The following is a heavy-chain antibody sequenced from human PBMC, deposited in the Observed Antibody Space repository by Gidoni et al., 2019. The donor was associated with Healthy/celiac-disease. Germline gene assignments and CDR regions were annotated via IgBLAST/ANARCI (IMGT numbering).Heavy chain of an antibody. V-gene: IGHV3-23*01. CDR1: GLTFSSYA. CDR2: ISGSGGRP. D-gene: IGHD3-16*01. CDR3: AKDPLPIR. Sequence: EEQLLEYGGGLVQPGGSLRLTCAASGLTFSSYAMRWVRHAPGKGLGWVAAISGSGGRPYYADSVKGRFTISRDNSKNTLYLQMISLRAEDTAVYYCAKDPLPIRWGQGTLVTVSS. J-gene: IGHJ4*02.